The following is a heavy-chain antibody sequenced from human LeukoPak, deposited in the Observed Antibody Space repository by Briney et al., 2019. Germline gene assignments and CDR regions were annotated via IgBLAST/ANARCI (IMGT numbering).Heavy chain of an antibody. CDR2: IYSGGIT. Sequence: GGSLRLSCAASGFTVNSYYMTWVRQAPGKGLEWVSVIYSGGITYYTDSVKGRFTISRDNSKNTLYLQMNSLRAEDTAVYYCARDPGRRYYYYYMDVWGKGTTVTVSS. J-gene: IGHJ6*03. V-gene: IGHV3-53*05. D-gene: IGHD1-26*01. CDR1: GFTVNSYY. CDR3: ARDPGRRYYYYYMDV.